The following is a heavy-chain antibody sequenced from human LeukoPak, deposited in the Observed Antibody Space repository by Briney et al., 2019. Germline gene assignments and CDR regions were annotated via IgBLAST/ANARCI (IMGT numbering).Heavy chain of an antibody. V-gene: IGHV1-18*01. J-gene: IGHJ4*02. D-gene: IGHD3-3*01. Sequence: ASVKVSCKASGYTFTSYGISWVRQAPGQGLELMGWISAYNGNTNYAQKLQGRVTMTTDTSTSTAYMELRSLRSDDTAVYYCARTELRFLESDYWGQGTLVTVSS. CDR2: ISAYNGNT. CDR3: ARTELRFLESDY. CDR1: GYTFTSYG.